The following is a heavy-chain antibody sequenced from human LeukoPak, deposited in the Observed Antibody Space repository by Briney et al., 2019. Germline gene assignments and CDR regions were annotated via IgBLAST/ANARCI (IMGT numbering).Heavy chain of an antibody. CDR3: ARDVHDILTGYYLDY. CDR2: IIPIFGTA. Sequence: ASVKVSCKASGGTFSSYAISWVRQAPGQGLEWMGGIIPIFGTANYAQKFQGRVTITADKSTSTAYMELSSLRSEDTAVYYCARDVHDILTGYYLDYWGQGTLVAVSS. V-gene: IGHV1-69*06. CDR1: GGTFSSYA. J-gene: IGHJ4*02. D-gene: IGHD3-9*01.